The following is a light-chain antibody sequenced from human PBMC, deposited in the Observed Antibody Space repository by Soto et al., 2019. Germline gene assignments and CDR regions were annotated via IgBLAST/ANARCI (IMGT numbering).Light chain of an antibody. CDR2: EGI. CDR3: CSYAGSVV. J-gene: IGLJ2*01. CDR1: SSDVGSYNL. V-gene: IGLV2-23*01. Sequence: QSVLTQPASVSGSPGQSITISCTGTSSDVGSYNLVSWYQQHPGKAPKLMIYEGIKRPSGVSNRFSGSKSGNTASLTISGLQAEDEADYYCCSYAGSVVFGGGTKLTVL.